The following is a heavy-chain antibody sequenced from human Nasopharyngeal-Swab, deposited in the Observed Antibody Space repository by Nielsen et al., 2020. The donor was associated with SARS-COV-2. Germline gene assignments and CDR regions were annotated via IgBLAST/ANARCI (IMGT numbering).Heavy chain of an antibody. Sequence: SETLSLTFAVYGGSFSGYYWSWIRQPPGKGLEWIGELNHSGRTNYNPSLKSRVTISVDASKNQFSLKLSSVTAADTAVYYCARAPLRGVDYWGQGTLVTVSS. D-gene: IGHD4-17*01. V-gene: IGHV4-34*01. CDR1: GGSFSGYY. CDR3: ARAPLRGVDY. J-gene: IGHJ4*02. CDR2: LNHSGRT.